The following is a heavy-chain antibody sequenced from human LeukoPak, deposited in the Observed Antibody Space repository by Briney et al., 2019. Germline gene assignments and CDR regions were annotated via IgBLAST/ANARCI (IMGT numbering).Heavy chain of an antibody. CDR2: IIPIFGTA. CDR3: ARDYYGSGSYYNQNWFDP. Sequence: GASVKVSCKASGGTFSSYAISWVRQAPGQGLEWMGGIIPIFGTANYAQKLQGRITMTTDTSTSTAYMELRSLRSDDTAVYYCARDYYGSGSYYNQNWFDPWGQGTLVTVSS. CDR1: GGTFSSYA. D-gene: IGHD3-10*01. V-gene: IGHV1-69*05. J-gene: IGHJ5*02.